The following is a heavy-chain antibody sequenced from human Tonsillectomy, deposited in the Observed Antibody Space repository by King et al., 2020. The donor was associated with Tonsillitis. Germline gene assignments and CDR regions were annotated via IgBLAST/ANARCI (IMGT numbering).Heavy chain of an antibody. Sequence: QLVQSGGGLVQPGGSLRLSCAASGFTFSSYWMSWVRQAPGKGLEWVANIKQDGSEKYYVDSVKGRFTISRDNAKNSLYLQMNSLRAEDTAVYYCARERSPWEVPEHEDEGGQGTLVTVSS. CDR3: ARERSPWEVPEHEDE. V-gene: IGHV3-7*04. CDR1: GFTFSSYW. J-gene: IGHJ4*02. D-gene: IGHD2-2*01. CDR2: IKQDGSEK.